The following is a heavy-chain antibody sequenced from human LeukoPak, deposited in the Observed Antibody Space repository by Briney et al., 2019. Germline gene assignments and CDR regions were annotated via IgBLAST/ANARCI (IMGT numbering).Heavy chain of an antibody. CDR1: GFTFSSYW. J-gene: IGHJ4*02. Sequence: GGSLRLSCAASGFTFSSYWMTWLRPAPGQGLEWVANLKQDGSEKYYVDSVKGRFTISRDNAKNSVYLQMNSLRAEDTAVYYCARRSPYYDTSGYSGYFDSWGRGTLVTVSS. CDR3: ARRSPYYDTSGYSGYFDS. D-gene: IGHD3-22*01. CDR2: LKQDGSEK. V-gene: IGHV3-7*01.